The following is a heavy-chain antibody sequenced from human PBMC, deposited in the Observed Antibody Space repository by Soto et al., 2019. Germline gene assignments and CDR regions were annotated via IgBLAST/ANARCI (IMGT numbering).Heavy chain of an antibody. V-gene: IGHV4-59*01. D-gene: IGHD1-26*01. CDR3: ARDMPAGFPHYFDP. J-gene: IGHJ5*02. CDR2: TSYTVNT. CDR1: CGSITSYH. Sequence: ETLSLTCIVSCGSITSYHWIWIRRFPGNVLEWIAYTSYTVNTNYNPSLKSRVTISMDTSKNQLSLKLTSMTEADTAIYYCARDMPAGFPHYFDPWGQGTLVTVSS.